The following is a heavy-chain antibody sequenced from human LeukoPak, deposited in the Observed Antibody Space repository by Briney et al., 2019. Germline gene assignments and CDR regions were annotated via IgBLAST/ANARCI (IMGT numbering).Heavy chain of an antibody. CDR1: GFTFTTYW. J-gene: IGHJ2*01. D-gene: IGHD1-26*01. V-gene: IGHV3-7*01. CDR2: ISQDGSER. Sequence: PGGSLRLSCAASGFTFTTYWMSWVRQAPGKGLEWVAIISQDGSERYYVDSVKGRFTISRDNAKNSLFLQMNTLRADDTAVYYCARDKLVGATTGSYFDLWGRGALVTVSS. CDR3: ARDKLVGATTGSYFDL.